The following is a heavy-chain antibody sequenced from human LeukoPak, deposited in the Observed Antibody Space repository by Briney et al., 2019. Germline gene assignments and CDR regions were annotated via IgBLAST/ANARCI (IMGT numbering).Heavy chain of an antibody. D-gene: IGHD6-19*01. CDR2: INPNSGGT. CDR1: GYTFTGYY. CDR3: ARIKYSLAVAGTGGFDY. J-gene: IGHJ4*02. V-gene: IGHV1-2*02. Sequence: GASVKVSCKASGYTFTGYYMHWVRQAPGQGLEWMGWINPNSGGTNYAQKFQGRVTMTRDTSISTAYMELSRLGSDDTAVYYCARIKYSLAVAGTGGFDYWGQGTLVTVSS.